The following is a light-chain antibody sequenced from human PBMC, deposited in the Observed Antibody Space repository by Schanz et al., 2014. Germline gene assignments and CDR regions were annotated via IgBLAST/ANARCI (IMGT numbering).Light chain of an antibody. Sequence: QSALTQPASVSGSPGQSITISCTGTSSDVGNYNYVSWYRHHPGKAPKLIIFDVTSRSSGVSNRFSGSKSGNTASLTISALQAEDEADYYCSSYTGSTSFWVFGGGTKLTVL. V-gene: IGLV2-14*03. CDR3: SSYTGSTSFWV. J-gene: IGLJ3*02. CDR1: SSDVGNYNY. CDR2: DVT.